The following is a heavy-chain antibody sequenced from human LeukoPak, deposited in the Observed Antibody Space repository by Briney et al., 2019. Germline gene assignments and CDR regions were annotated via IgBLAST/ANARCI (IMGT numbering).Heavy chain of an antibody. D-gene: IGHD3-22*01. J-gene: IGHJ4*02. Sequence: SXXLSCXXXXXTFSXXSMNWVRQAPGKGLEWVSSISSSSSYIYYADSVKGRFTISRDNSKNTLYLQMNSLRAKDTAVYYCAKHHDSSGYYYFDYWGQGTLVTVSS. CDR3: AKHHDSSGYYYFDY. CDR2: ISSSSSYI. V-gene: IGHV3-21*04. CDR1: XXTFSXXS.